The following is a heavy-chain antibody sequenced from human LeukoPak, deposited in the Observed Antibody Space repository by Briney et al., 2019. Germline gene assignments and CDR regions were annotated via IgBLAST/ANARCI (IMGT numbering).Heavy chain of an antibody. J-gene: IGHJ4*02. CDR3: ARVPITYYYDSSGYYYGDY. D-gene: IGHD3-22*01. CDR1: GYTFTSYG. V-gene: IGHV1-18*01. CDR2: ISAYNGNT. Sequence: ASVKVSCKASGYTFTSYGISWVRQAPGQGLEWMGWISAYNGNTNYAQKLQGRVTMTTDTSTSTAYMELRSLRSDDTAVYYCARVPITYYYDSSGYYYGDYWGQGTLATVSS.